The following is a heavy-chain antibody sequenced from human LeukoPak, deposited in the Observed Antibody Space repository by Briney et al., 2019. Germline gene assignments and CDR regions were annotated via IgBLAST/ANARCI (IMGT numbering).Heavy chain of an antibody. V-gene: IGHV3-23*01. D-gene: IGHD3-22*01. CDR2: ISGSGGST. J-gene: IGHJ4*02. CDR1: GFTFSSYA. CDR3: AKDWYYYDSSGYCQKFGLYYFDY. Sequence: PGGSLRLSCAASGFTFSSYAMSWVRQAPGKGLEWVSAISGSGGSTYYADSVKGRFTISRDNSKNTLYLQMNSLRAEDTAVYYCAKDWYYYDSSGYCQKFGLYYFDYWGQGTLVTVSS.